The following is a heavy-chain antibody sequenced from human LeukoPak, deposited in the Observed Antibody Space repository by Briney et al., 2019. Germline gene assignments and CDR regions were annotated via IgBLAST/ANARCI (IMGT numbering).Heavy chain of an antibody. V-gene: IGHV3-23*01. CDR1: GFTFSSYA. J-gene: IGHJ4*02. CDR2: ISGSGGST. CDR3: ARDSHYGSGTIDY. D-gene: IGHD3-10*01. Sequence: GGSLRLSCAASGFTFSSYAMSWVRQAPGKGLEWVSAISGSGGSTYYADSVKGRFTISRDNAKNSLYLQMNSLRAEDTALYYCARDSHYGSGTIDYWGQGTLVTVSS.